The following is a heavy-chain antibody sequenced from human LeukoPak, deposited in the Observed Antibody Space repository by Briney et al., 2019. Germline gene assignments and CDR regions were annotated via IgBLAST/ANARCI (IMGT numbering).Heavy chain of an antibody. CDR2: IYYSGST. Sequence: PSETLSLTCTVSGGSISSYYWSWIRQPPGKGLEWIGYIYYSGSTNYNPSLKSRVTISVDTSKNQFSLKLSSVTAADTAVYYCGRDDRLWEYWGQGTLVTVSS. V-gene: IGHV4-59*01. D-gene: IGHD1-26*01. CDR3: GRDDRLWEY. CDR1: GGSISSYY. J-gene: IGHJ4*02.